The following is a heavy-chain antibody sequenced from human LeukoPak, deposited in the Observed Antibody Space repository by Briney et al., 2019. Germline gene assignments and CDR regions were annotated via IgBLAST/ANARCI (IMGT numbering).Heavy chain of an antibody. J-gene: IGHJ5*02. CDR1: GCSVSSGAYY. CDR3: ARAAGTTFIWFDP. CDR2: IYYSGST. D-gene: IGHD1-7*01. V-gene: IGHV4-31*03. Sequence: SETLSLPHTRSGCSVSSGAYYWSWIPHHTEEALEWIGYIYYSGSTYYNPSLKSRVTISVDTSKNQFSLKLSSVTASVTAVYYCARAAGTTFIWFDPWGQGTLVTVSS.